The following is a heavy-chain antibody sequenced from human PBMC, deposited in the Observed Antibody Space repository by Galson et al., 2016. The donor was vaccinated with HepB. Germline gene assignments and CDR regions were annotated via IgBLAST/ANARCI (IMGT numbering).Heavy chain of an antibody. CDR3: ARANYNLLTGYYSSLDH. Sequence: SVKVSCKASGNTFSKDYIHWVRQAPGQGLQWLGTIHPSGAYTTYAQRFDGRVTMTRDTATNTVYMELRALTSKDTAVYYCARANYNLLTGYYSSLDHWGQGTLVTVSS. J-gene: IGHJ4*02. D-gene: IGHD3-9*01. V-gene: IGHV1-46*01. CDR2: IHPSGAYT. CDR1: GNTFSKDY.